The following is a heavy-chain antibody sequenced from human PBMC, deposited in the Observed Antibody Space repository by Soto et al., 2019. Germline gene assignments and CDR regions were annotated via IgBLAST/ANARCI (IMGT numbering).Heavy chain of an antibody. D-gene: IGHD2-15*01. J-gene: IGHJ4*02. CDR2: ISGSGGST. CDR1: GFTFSSYA. Sequence: EVQLLESGGGLVQPGGSLRLSCAASGFTFSSYAMSWVRQAPGKGLEGVSAISGSGGSTYYADSGKGRFTISRDNSKNTLYLQMNSLRAEDTAVYYCAKDPVVVVVAAIFDYWGQGTLVTVSS. V-gene: IGHV3-23*01. CDR3: AKDPVVVVVAAIFDY.